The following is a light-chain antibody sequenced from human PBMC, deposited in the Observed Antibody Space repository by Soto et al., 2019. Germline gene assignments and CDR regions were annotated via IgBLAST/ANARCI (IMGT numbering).Light chain of an antibody. CDR1: QSVSSN. V-gene: IGKV3-15*01. CDR3: QQYNNWPPGWT. J-gene: IGKJ1*01. Sequence: EIVMTQSPATLSVSPGERATLSCRASQSVSSNLAWYQQKPGQAPRLLIYGASTRATGIPARFSGSGSGTEFTLTNSSLLSEDFAVYYCQQYNNWPPGWTFGQGTKVEIK. CDR2: GAS.